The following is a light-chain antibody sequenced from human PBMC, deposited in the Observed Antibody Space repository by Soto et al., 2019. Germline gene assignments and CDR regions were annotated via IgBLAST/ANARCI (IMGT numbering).Light chain of an antibody. J-gene: IGLJ2*01. CDR2: DNS. Sequence: QSVLTQPPSVSGAPGQRVTISCTGTSSNIGAGFDVHWYQQLPGTAPKLLIYDNSNRPSGVSNRFSGSKSGNTASLTISGLQAEDEAQYYCSSYSSANTVIFGGGTKLTVL. V-gene: IGLV1-40*01. CDR1: SSNIGAGFD. CDR3: SSYSSANTVI.